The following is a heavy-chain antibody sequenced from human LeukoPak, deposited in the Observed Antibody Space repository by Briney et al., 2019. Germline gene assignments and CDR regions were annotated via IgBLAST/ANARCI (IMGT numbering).Heavy chain of an antibody. D-gene: IGHD6-13*01. CDR2: IYYRGST. CDR1: GGSISSYY. CDR3: ARTTEAHSWRTRYYDYYLDV. V-gene: IGHV4-59*01. J-gene: IGHJ6*03. Sequence: SETLSLTCTVSGGSISSYYSSWVRQPPGEGLEWSGYIYYRGSTNYNPSLTSRVTISVDTSKNQFSLKLSSVTAADPAVYYCARTTEAHSWRTRYYDYYLDVWGKGTTVTVSS.